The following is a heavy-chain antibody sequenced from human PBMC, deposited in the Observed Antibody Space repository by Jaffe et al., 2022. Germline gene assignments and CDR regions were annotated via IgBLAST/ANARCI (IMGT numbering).Heavy chain of an antibody. CDR2: IKSKTDGGTT. J-gene: IGHJ3*02. CDR3: TTESWYYDFWSGQPYDAFDI. Sequence: EVQLVESGGGLVKPGGSLRLSCAASGFTFSNAWMSWVRQAPGKGLEWVGRIKSKTDGGTTDYAAPVKGRFTISRDDSKNTLYLQMNSLKTEDTAVYYCTTESWYYDFWSGQPYDAFDIWGQGTMVTVSS. CDR1: GFTFSNAW. V-gene: IGHV3-15*01. D-gene: IGHD3-3*01.